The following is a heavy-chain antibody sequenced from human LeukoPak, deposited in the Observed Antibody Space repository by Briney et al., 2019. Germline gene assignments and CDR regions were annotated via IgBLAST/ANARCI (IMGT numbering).Heavy chain of an antibody. CDR3: ARDSADYFDY. V-gene: IGHV4-31*03. J-gene: IGHJ4*02. CDR1: GGSISSGGYY. Sequence: SETLSLTCSVSGGSISSGGYYWSWIRQHPGKGLEWIGYIYYSGSTYYNPSLKSRVTISVDTSKNQFSLKLSSVTAADTAVYYCARDSADYFDYCGQGTLVTVSS. CDR2: IYYSGST.